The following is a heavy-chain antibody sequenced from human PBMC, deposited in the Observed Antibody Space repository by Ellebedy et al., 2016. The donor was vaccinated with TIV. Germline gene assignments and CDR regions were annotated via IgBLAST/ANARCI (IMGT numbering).Heavy chain of an antibody. V-gene: IGHV3-23*01. CDR2: ISDSGGGT. D-gene: IGHD6-19*01. CDR1: GFTFRSYA. Sequence: PGGSLRLSCAASGFTFRSYAMGWVRQAPGKGLEWISVISDSGGGTYYAAPLKGRFTTSRDNSNDMVYLQINSLRPDDTAVYYCAKDSGLSGWYFDYWGQGTLVTVSS. J-gene: IGHJ4*02. CDR3: AKDSGLSGWYFDY.